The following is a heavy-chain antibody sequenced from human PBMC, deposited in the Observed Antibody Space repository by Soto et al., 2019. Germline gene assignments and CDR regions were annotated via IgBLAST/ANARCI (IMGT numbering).Heavy chain of an antibody. V-gene: IGHV4-59*08. CDR2: IYYSGST. J-gene: IGHJ4*02. Sequence: QVQLQESGPGLVKPSETLSLTCTVSGGSISSYYWSWIRQPPGKGLEWIGYIYYSGSTNYNPSLKSRVTISVDTSKNQFSLKLSSVTAADTAVYYCARRRGVVVPAAYDYWGQGTLVTVSS. CDR3: ARRRGVVVPAAYDY. D-gene: IGHD2-2*01. CDR1: GGSISSYY.